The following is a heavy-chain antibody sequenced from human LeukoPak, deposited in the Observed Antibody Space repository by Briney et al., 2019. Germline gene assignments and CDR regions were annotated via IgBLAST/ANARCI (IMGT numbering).Heavy chain of an antibody. Sequence: SETLSLTCAVYGGSFSGYYWSWIRQPPGKGLEWNGEINHSGSTNYNPSLTSRVTISVDTSKNQFSLRLSSVTAADTAVYYCARGSAPPRYSSSRTGFDYWAKRSATRYSSSPTGFDYWGQGTLVTVSS. J-gene: IGHJ4*02. CDR2: INHSGST. D-gene: IGHD6-13*01. CDR1: GGSFSGYY. V-gene: IGHV4-34*01. CDR3: ARGSAPPRYSSSRTGFDYWAKRSATRYSSSPTGFDY.